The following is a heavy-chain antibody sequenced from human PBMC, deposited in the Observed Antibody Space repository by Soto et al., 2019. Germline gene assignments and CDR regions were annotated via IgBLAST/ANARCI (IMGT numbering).Heavy chain of an antibody. V-gene: IGHV5-51*01. D-gene: IGHD1-1*01. CDR1: GYSFTSYW. CDR2: IYPGDSDT. CDR3: ARQNQLEPHYYGMDV. J-gene: IGHJ6*02. Sequence: PGESLKISCKGSGYSFTSYWIGWVRQMPGKGLEWMGIIYPGDSDTRYSPSFQGQVTISADKSISTAYLQWSSLEASDTAMYYCARQNQLEPHYYGMDVWGQGTTVTVSS.